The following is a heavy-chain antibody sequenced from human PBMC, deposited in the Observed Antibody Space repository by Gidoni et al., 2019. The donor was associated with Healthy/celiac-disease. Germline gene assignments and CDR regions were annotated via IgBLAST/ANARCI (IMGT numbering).Heavy chain of an antibody. CDR2: IRSKAYGGTT. CDR1: GFTFGDYA. V-gene: IGHV3-49*04. Sequence: EVQLVESGGGLVQPGRSLRLSCTASGFTFGDYARSWVRQAPGKGLEWVGFIRSKAYGGTTEYAASVKGRFTISRDDSKSIAYLQMNSLKTEDTAVYYCTRDQWIAAAGANWFDPWGQGTLVTVSS. CDR3: TRDQWIAAAGANWFDP. J-gene: IGHJ5*02. D-gene: IGHD6-13*01.